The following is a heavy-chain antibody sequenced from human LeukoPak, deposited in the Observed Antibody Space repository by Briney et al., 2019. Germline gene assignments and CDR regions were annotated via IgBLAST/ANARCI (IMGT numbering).Heavy chain of an antibody. CDR1: GGSFSGYY. J-gene: IGHJ1*01. CDR2: INHSEAT. Sequence: SETLSLTCAVYGGSFSGYYWSWIRQSPGKGLEWIGEINHSEATDYNPSFKSRVTISVDTSKNQFSLKLSSVTAADTAVYYCAREAQYCSGGSCYGGYFQHWGHGTLVTVSS. V-gene: IGHV4-34*01. CDR3: AREAQYCSGGSCYGGYFQH. D-gene: IGHD2-15*01.